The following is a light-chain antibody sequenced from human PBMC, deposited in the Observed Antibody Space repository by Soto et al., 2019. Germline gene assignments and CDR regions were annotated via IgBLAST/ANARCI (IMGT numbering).Light chain of an antibody. V-gene: IGKV2-30*01. J-gene: IGKJ4*01. CDR3: MQGTHWPLT. CDR2: KVS. CDR1: QSLVYSDGNTY. Sequence: DVVMTQSPLSLPVTLGQPASISCRSSQSLVYSDGNTYLSWFQQRPGQSPRRLIYKVSNRDSGVPDRFSGGGSGTDFTLQISRVETEDVGVYYCMQGTHWPLTFGGGTKVEIE.